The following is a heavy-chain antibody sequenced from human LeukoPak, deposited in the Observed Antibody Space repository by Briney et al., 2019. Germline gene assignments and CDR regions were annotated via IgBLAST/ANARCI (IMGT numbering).Heavy chain of an antibody. V-gene: IGHV1-3*01. CDR3: ARDRDLYYYDSSGYYDY. Sequence: ASVKVSCKASGYTFTSYGISWVRQAPGQRLEWMGWINAGNGNTKYSQKFQGRVTITRDTSASTAYMELSSLRSEDTAVYYCARDRDLYYYDSSGYYDYWGQGTLVTVSS. CDR1: GYTFTSYG. J-gene: IGHJ4*02. D-gene: IGHD3-22*01. CDR2: INAGNGNT.